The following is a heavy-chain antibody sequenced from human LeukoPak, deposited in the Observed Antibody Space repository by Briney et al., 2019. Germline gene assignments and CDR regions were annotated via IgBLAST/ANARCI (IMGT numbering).Heavy chain of an antibody. Sequence: PGGSLRLSCAASGFTFSSYAMHWVRQAPGKGLEWVAVISYDGSNKYYADSVKGRFTISRDNSKNTLYLQMNSLRAEDTAVYYCARFPGRLGYCSGGSCPFDYWGQGTLVTVSS. J-gene: IGHJ4*02. V-gene: IGHV3-30*04. D-gene: IGHD2-15*01. CDR3: ARFPGRLGYCSGGSCPFDY. CDR1: GFTFSSYA. CDR2: ISYDGSNK.